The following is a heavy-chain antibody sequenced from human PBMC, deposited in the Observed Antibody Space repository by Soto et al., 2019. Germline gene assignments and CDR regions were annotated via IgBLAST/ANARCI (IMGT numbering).Heavy chain of an antibody. CDR1: GGSISSGGYS. CDR3: ARGYSYGYLDY. CDR2: IYHSGST. Sequence: LSLTCAVSGGSISSGGYSWSWIRQPPGKGLEWIGYIYHSGSTYYNPSLKSRVTISVDRSKNQFSLKLSSVTAADTAVYYCARGYSYGYLDYWGQGTLVTVSS. J-gene: IGHJ4*02. D-gene: IGHD5-18*01. V-gene: IGHV4-30-2*01.